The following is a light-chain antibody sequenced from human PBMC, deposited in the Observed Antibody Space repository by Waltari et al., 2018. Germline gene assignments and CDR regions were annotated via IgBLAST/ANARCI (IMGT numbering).Light chain of an antibody. CDR1: NIGRKL. Sequence: SYVLTQPPSLSVAPGMTASITCGGDNIGRKLVPCYQRKPGQAPVLVISYDNDRPTGNPERFSGSNSGDTATLTISRVEAGDEGDYYCQVWDANNEPGVFGTGTEVTVL. V-gene: IGLV3-21*04. CDR3: QVWDANNEPGV. J-gene: IGLJ1*01. CDR2: YDN.